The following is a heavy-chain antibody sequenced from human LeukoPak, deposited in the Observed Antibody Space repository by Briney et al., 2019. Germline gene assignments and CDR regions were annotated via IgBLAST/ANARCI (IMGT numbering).Heavy chain of an antibody. J-gene: IGHJ4*02. D-gene: IGHD5-18*01. Sequence: GGSLRLSCAASGFTFSSYSMNWVRQATGKGLECVSYISGSSSTIYYADSVKGRSTISRDSAKNSLYLQMNSLRAEDTAVYYCAREAGYSYALGYWGQGTLVTVSS. V-gene: IGHV3-48*01. CDR3: AREAGYSYALGY. CDR2: ISGSSSTI. CDR1: GFTFSSYS.